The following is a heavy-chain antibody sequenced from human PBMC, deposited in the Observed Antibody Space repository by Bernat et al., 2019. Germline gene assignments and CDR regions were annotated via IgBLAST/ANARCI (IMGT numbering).Heavy chain of an antibody. J-gene: IGHJ2*01. D-gene: IGHD2-2*01. Sequence: EVHLVESGRGLVQPGGSLRLSCAASGFTFSSYWISCVRQAPEKGLEWVSNIQQDGSEKYSVDSVKGRFTISRDNAKNSLYLQMNSRRAEDTAVYYCARDRETSAHPLDWYFDRWGSGTLVTVAS. CDR1: GFTFSSYW. CDR2: IQQDGSEK. CDR3: ARDRETSAHPLDWYFDR. V-gene: IGHV3-7*01.